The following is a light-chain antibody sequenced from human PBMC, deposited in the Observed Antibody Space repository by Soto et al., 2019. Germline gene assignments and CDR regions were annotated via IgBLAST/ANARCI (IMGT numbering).Light chain of an antibody. J-gene: IGKJ3*01. CDR3: QQSYSTPFT. Sequence: IQMTQSPSSLSASVGDRVTITCRASRTVITFLRWYQQKPGKAPSLLIYAAATLQSGVQSRFSGSAAGSDFSLTISSLQPEDFATYYCQQSYSTPFTFGPGTKVDLK. CDR2: AAA. CDR1: RTVITF. V-gene: IGKV1-39*01.